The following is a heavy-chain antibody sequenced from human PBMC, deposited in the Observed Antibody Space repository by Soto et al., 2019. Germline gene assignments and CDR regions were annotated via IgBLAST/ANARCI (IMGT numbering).Heavy chain of an antibody. J-gene: IGHJ6*02. Sequence: PSETLSLTCAVSGGSISSGGYSWSWIRQPPGKGLEWIGYIYHSGSTYYNPSLKSRVTISVDTSKNQFSLKLSSVTAADTAVYYCARDQGFGSSSSYYYYYGMDVWGQGTTVTVSS. D-gene: IGHD6-6*01. CDR3: ARDQGFGSSSSYYYYYGMDV. CDR1: GGSISSGGYS. V-gene: IGHV4-30-2*01. CDR2: IYHSGST.